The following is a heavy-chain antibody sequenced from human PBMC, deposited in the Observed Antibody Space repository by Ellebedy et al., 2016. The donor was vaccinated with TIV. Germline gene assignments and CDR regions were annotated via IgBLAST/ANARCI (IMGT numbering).Heavy chain of an antibody. V-gene: IGHV4-34*01. Sequence: SETLSLXXAVYGGSFSGYYWSWIRQPPGKGLEWIGEINHSGSTNYNPSLKSRVTISVDTSKNQFSLKLSSVTAADTAVYYCARDGGISSSWYEYYFDYWGQGTLVTVSS. D-gene: IGHD6-13*01. CDR1: GGSFSGYY. J-gene: IGHJ4*02. CDR2: INHSGST. CDR3: ARDGGISSSWYEYYFDY.